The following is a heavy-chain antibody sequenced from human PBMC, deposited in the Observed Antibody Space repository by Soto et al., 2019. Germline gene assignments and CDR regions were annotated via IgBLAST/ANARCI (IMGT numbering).Heavy chain of an antibody. CDR3: ARDPHYGDYCGYFFDS. D-gene: IGHD4-17*01. J-gene: IGHJ4*02. CDR2: INPTSGGS. CDR1: GYTFAAYY. V-gene: IGHV1-2*02. Sequence: QVQLVQSGAEVKKPGASVKVSCKTSGYTFAAYYIHWIRQAPGQGLEWMGWINPTSGGSVYAQNFKYRVTRTRETSISKAYMELRRLNFDDTALYYCARDPHYGDYCGYFFDSCGQATPVTVS.